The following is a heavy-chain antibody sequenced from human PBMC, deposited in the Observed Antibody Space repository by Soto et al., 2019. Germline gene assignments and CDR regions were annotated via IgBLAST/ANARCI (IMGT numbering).Heavy chain of an antibody. V-gene: IGHV3-23*01. CDR3: VKKVVPVTGSDWFDT. CDR1: GFTFSSYA. CDR2: IGGNAGST. J-gene: IGHJ5*02. D-gene: IGHD4-4*01. Sequence: PGGSLRLSCAASGFTFSSYAMFWARQAPGKGLEWVSNIGGNAGSTFYADSVKGRFTISRDNSRNTLYLQMNNLRAEDTAVYYCVKKVVPVTGSDWFDTWGQGTLVTVSS.